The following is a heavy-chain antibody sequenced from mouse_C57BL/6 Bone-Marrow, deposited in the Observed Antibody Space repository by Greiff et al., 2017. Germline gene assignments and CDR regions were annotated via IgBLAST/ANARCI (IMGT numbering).Heavy chain of an antibody. Sequence: EVKLMESGGGLVQPGGSMKLSCAASGFTFSDAWMDWVRQSPEKGLEWVAEIRNKANNHATYYAESVKGRFTISRDDSKSSVYLQMNSLRAEDTGIYYCTRDYGGPFAYWGQGTLVTVSA. CDR3: TRDYGGPFAY. CDR1: GFTFSDAW. CDR2: IRNKANNHAT. J-gene: IGHJ3*01. D-gene: IGHD2-4*01. V-gene: IGHV6-6*01.